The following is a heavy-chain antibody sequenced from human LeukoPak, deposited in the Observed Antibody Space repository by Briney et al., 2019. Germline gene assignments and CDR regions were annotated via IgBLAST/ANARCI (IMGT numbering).Heavy chain of an antibody. D-gene: IGHD3-10*01. CDR1: GGTFSSYA. CDR2: IIPILGIA. Sequence: SVKVSCKASGGTFSSYAISWVRQAPGQGLGWMGRIIPILGIANYAQKFQGRVTITADKSTSTAYMELSSLRSEDTAVYYCAREGSGSYYNQFDYWGQGTLVTVSS. V-gene: IGHV1-69*04. CDR3: AREGSGSYYNQFDY. J-gene: IGHJ4*02.